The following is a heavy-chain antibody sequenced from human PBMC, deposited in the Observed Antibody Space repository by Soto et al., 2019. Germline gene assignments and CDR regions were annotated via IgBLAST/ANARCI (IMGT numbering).Heavy chain of an antibody. CDR2: IFYRGNT. J-gene: IGHJ4*02. Sequence: QLQLQESGPGLVKSSETLSLTCTVSGGSVRGSLYYWGWIRQPPGKGLEWIGNIFYRGNTYHNPSLKSRVIISVDTSKNQFSLRLSSVTAADTAVYYCARRVMGNIWYFDYWGQGTLVTVSS. D-gene: IGHD2-21*01. CDR3: ARRVMGNIWYFDY. V-gene: IGHV4-39*01. CDR1: GGSVRGSLYY.